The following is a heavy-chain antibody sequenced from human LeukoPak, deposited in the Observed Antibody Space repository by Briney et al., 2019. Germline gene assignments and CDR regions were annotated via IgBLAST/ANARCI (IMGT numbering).Heavy chain of an antibody. CDR1: GYSISSANY. CDR3: ARNRYYYGSGNYGVPNWFDP. D-gene: IGHD3-10*01. Sequence: SETLSLTCTVSGYSISSANYWGWIRQAPEKGLEWIGEINHSGSTNYNPSLKSRVTISVDTSKNQFSLKLSSVTAADTAVYYCARNRYYYGSGNYGVPNWFDPWGQGTLVTVSS. J-gene: IGHJ5*02. CDR2: INHSGST. V-gene: IGHV4-38-2*02.